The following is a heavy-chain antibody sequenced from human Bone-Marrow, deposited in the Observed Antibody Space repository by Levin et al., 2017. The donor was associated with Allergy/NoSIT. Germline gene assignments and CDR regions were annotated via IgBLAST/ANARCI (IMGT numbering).Heavy chain of an antibody. CDR1: GGSISSSSYY. J-gene: IGHJ6*02. V-gene: IGHV4-39*07. D-gene: IGHD2-8*01. CDR3: ARDEMVHEIQYYYGIDV. Sequence: SETLSLTCTVSGGSISSSSYYWGWIRQPPGKGLEWIGNIYYSGSTYYNPSLKSRVTISVDTSKNQFSLKLTSVTAADTAVYYCARDEMVHEIQYYYGIDVWGQGTTVYVSS. CDR2: IYYSGST.